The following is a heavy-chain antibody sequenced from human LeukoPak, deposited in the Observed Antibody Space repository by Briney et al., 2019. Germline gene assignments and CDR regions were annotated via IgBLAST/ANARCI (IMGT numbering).Heavy chain of an antibody. Sequence: ASVKVSCKASGYTFTGYYMHWVRQAPGQGLEWMGWINPNSGGTNYAQKFQGRVTTTRDTSISTAYMELSRLRSDDTAVYYCARMVGVVTNWFDPWGQGTLVTVSS. CDR3: ARMVGVVTNWFDP. D-gene: IGHD3-3*01. V-gene: IGHV1-2*02. J-gene: IGHJ5*02. CDR1: GYTFTGYY. CDR2: INPNSGGT.